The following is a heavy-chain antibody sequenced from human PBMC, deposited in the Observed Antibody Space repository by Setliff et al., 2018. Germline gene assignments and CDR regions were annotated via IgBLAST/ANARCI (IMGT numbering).Heavy chain of an antibody. Sequence: GGSLRLSCAASGFTFSSYWMSWVRQAPGKGLEWVANINQDGSEKYYVDSVKGRFTISRDNAKNSLYLQMNSLRADDTAVYYCARVTSSGWYYYVHNWGQGALVTVSS. D-gene: IGHD6-19*01. V-gene: IGHV3-7*01. J-gene: IGHJ4*02. CDR3: ARVTSSGWYYYVHN. CDR2: INQDGSEK. CDR1: GFTFSSYW.